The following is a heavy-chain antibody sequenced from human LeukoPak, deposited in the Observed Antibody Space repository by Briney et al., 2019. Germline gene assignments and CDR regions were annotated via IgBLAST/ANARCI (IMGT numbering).Heavy chain of an antibody. Sequence: GASVKVSCKASGYTFTGYYMHWVRQAPGQGLEWMGWINPNNGGTNYAQKFQGRVTMTRDTSISTAYMELSRLRSDDTAVYYCAREFVKHQKQQPPGYWGQGTLVTVSS. V-gene: IGHV1-2*02. J-gene: IGHJ4*02. CDR3: AREFVKHQKQQPPGY. CDR1: GYTFTGYY. D-gene: IGHD6-13*01. CDR2: INPNNGGT.